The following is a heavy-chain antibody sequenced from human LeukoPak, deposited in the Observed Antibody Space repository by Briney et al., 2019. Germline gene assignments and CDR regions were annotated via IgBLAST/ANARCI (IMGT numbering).Heavy chain of an antibody. CDR1: GFTFSSYW. CDR2: IKQDGSEK. Sequence: GGSLRLSCAASGFTFSSYWMNWVRQAPGKGLEWVANIKQDGSEKYYVDSVKGRFTISRDNAKNSLYLQMNSLRAEDTAVYYCAKEGAYPIITYDSWGQGTLVTVSS. D-gene: IGHD3-10*01. CDR3: AKEGAYPIITYDS. V-gene: IGHV3-7*01. J-gene: IGHJ5*01.